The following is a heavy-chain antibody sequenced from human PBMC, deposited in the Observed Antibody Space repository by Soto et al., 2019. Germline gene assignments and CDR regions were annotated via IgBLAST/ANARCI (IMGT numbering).Heavy chain of an antibody. Sequence: GESLKLSCTGSGYSFTSYWIGWVRQMPGKGLEWIGIIYPGVSYTGCSASFQGHVTRAANKSVTTAYQQWRSLKASAAAINYFEYHGSIGQAKPGYYYYCMDYWGQGTTVTVSS. CDR3: EYHGSIGQAKPGYYYYCMDY. CDR2: IYPGVSYT. CDR1: GYSFTSYW. J-gene: IGHJ6*02. D-gene: IGHD6-6*01. V-gene: IGHV5-51*03.